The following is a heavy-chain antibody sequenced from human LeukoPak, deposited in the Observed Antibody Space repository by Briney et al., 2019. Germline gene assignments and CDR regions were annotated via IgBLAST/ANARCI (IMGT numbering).Heavy chain of an antibody. CDR3: ARAAITSPFYFDY. D-gene: IGHD2-2*01. CDR1: GFAFDEHG. Sequence: GGSLRLSCTASGFAFDEHGMSWVRQVPGKGLEWVSGINWSGGSTGYADPLRGRFTISRDNAKNSLYLQMDSLRAEDTALYYCARAAITSPFYFDYWGQGTLVTVSS. V-gene: IGHV3-20*04. J-gene: IGHJ4*02. CDR2: INWSGGST.